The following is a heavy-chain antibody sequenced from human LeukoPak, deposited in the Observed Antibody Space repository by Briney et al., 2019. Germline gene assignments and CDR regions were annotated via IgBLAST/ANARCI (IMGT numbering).Heavy chain of an antibody. J-gene: IGHJ4*02. CDR1: GFTFGNHV. Sequence: GRSLRLSCAASGFTFGNHVMHWVRQAPGMGLEWVAVISYEASNKYYANSVKGRFTISRDNSKNKLYLQMNSLRAEDTAVYYCARDYLVGCTDTICYPIDYWGQGTLVTVSS. CDR3: ARDYLVGCTDTICYPIDY. D-gene: IGHD2-8*02. CDR2: ISYEASNK. V-gene: IGHV3-30*01.